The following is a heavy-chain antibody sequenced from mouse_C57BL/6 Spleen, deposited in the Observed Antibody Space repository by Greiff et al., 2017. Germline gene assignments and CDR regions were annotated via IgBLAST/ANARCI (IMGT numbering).Heavy chain of an antibody. Sequence: GGGLVQPKGSLKLSCAASGFSFNTYAMNWVRQAPGKGLEWVARIRSKSNNYATYYADSVKDRFTISRDDSESMLYLQMNNLKTEDTAMYYCVRESFYDYAFAYWGQGTLVTVSA. CDR2: IRSKSNNYAT. CDR3: VRESFYDYAFAY. V-gene: IGHV10-1*01. CDR1: GFSFNTYA. D-gene: IGHD2-4*01. J-gene: IGHJ3*01.